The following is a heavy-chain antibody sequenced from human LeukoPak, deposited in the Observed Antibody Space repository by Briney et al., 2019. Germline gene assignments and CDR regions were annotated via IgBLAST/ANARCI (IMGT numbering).Heavy chain of an antibody. CDR1: GFTFSTHT. Sequence: GKSLRLSSAASGFTFSTHTMHWVRQAPGKGLDWVAFISYDGTNDYYADSVKGRFTISRDNSKSTLYLQMNSLRAEDTAVYYCRGISATGFDFWGQGTLVTVSS. V-gene: IGHV3-30*04. CDR2: ISYDGTND. D-gene: IGHD6-13*01. CDR3: RGISATGFDF. J-gene: IGHJ4*02.